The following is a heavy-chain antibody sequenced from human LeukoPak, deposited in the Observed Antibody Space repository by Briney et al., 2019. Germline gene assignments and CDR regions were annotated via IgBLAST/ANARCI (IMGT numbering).Heavy chain of an antibody. CDR3: ATDSSTSVKHLDAFDI. CDR2: FDPEDGET. D-gene: IGHD2-2*01. J-gene: IGHJ3*02. CDR1: GYTLTELS. V-gene: IGHV1-24*01. Sequence: ASVKVSCKVSGYTLTELSMHWVRQAPGEGLEWMGGFDPEDGETIYAQKFQGRVTMTEDTSTDTAYMELSSLRSEDTAVYYCATDSSTSVKHLDAFDIWGQGTMVTVSS.